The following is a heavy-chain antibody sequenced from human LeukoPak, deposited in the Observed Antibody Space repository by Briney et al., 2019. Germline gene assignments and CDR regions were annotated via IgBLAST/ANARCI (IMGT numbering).Heavy chain of an antibody. CDR3: ATDRISGWYYFDY. Sequence: ASVKVSCKVSGYTLTELSMHWVRQAPGKGLEWMGGFDPEDGETIYAQKIQGRVTMTEDTSTDTAYMDLSSLRSEDTAMYYCATDRISGWYYFDYWGQGTLVTVSS. J-gene: IGHJ4*02. D-gene: IGHD6-19*01. CDR1: GYTLTELS. CDR2: FDPEDGET. V-gene: IGHV1-24*01.